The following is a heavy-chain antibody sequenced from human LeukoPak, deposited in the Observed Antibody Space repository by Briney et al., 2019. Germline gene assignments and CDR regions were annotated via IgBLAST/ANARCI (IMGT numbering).Heavy chain of an antibody. Sequence: GGSLRLSCAASGFTFSSYDMHWVRQATGKGLEWVSAIGTAGDTYYPGSVKGRFTISRENAKNSSYLQMNSLRAGDTAVYYCARALGSGDLFDYWGQGTLVTVSS. CDR2: IGTAGDT. CDR3: ARALGSGDLFDY. V-gene: IGHV3-13*01. CDR1: GFTFSSYD. D-gene: IGHD7-27*01. J-gene: IGHJ4*02.